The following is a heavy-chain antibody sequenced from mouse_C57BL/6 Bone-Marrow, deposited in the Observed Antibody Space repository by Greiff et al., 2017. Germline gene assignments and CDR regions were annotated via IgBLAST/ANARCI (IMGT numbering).Heavy chain of an antibody. CDR3: ARQDSRSWFAY. CDR1: GFTFSSYG. V-gene: IGHV5-6*01. D-gene: IGHD2-12*01. J-gene: IGHJ3*01. Sequence: EVNVVESGGDLVKPGGSLKLSCAASGFTFSSYGMSWVRQTPDKRLEWVATISSGGSYTYYPDSVKGRFTISRDNAKNTLYLQMSSLKSEDTAMYYCARQDSRSWFAYWGQGTLVTVSA. CDR2: ISSGGSYT.